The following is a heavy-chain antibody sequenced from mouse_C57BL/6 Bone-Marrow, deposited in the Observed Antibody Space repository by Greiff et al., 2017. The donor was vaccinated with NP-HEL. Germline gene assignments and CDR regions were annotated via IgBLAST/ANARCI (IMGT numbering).Heavy chain of an antibody. D-gene: IGHD2-5*01. CDR3: ARSLYYSNAMDY. J-gene: IGHJ4*01. CDR1: GFTFTDYY. V-gene: IGHV7-3*01. Sequence: EVQRVESGGGLVQPGGSLSLSCAASGFTFTDYYMSWVRQPPGKALEWLGFIRNKANGYTTEYSASVKGRFTISRDNSQSILYLQMNALRAEDSATYYCARSLYYSNAMDYWGQGTSVTVSS. CDR2: IRNKANGYTT.